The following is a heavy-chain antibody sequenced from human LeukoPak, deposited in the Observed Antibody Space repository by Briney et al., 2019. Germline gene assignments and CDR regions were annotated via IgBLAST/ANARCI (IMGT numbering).Heavy chain of an antibody. J-gene: IGHJ6*04. CDR1: GGSISSGGYY. D-gene: IGHD2-2*02. CDR3: ARSYPGLYYYGMDV. Sequence: SQTLSLACTVSGGSISSGGYYWSWIRQHPGKGLEWIGYIYYSGSTYYNPSLKSRVTISVDTSKNQFSLKLSSVIAADTAVYYCARSYPGLYYYGMDVWGKGTTVTVSS. CDR2: IYYSGST. V-gene: IGHV4-31*03.